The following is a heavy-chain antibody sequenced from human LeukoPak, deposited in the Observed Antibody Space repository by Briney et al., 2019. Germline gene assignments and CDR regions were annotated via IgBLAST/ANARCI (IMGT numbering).Heavy chain of an antibody. Sequence: SVKVSRKASGGTFSSYAISWVRQAPGQGLEWMGGIIPIFGTANYAQKFQGRVTITADESTSTAYMELSSLRSEDTAVYYCARDPTYYYDSSGYYHGGWGQGTLVTVSS. CDR2: IIPIFGTA. D-gene: IGHD3-22*01. CDR3: ARDPTYYYDSSGYYHGG. J-gene: IGHJ4*02. CDR1: GGTFSSYA. V-gene: IGHV1-69*13.